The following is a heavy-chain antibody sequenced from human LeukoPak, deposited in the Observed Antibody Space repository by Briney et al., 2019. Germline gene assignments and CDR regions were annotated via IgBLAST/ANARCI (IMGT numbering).Heavy chain of an antibody. D-gene: IGHD2-15*01. Sequence: GGSLRLSCAASGFTFSSYGMHWVRQAPGKGLEWVAFIRYDGSNKYYADSVKGRFTISRDNSKNTLFLQVNSLRAEDTAVCHVAKDRNAGSGGGDYMDVWGKGTTVTVSS. J-gene: IGHJ6*03. V-gene: IGHV3-30*02. CDR1: GFTFSSYG. CDR2: IRYDGSNK. CDR3: AKDRNAGSGGGDYMDV.